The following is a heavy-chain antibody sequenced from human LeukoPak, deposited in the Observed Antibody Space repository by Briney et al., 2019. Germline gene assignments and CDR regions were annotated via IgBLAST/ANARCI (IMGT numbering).Heavy chain of an antibody. V-gene: IGHV4-38-2*01. Sequence: PSETLSLTCAVSGYSISSSYYWGWFRQPPEKGLEWIGSIYHSGSTYYNPSFKSRVPISVDTSRNQFSLKLRSVTAADTAVYYCARGVPSISRGSYGYWGQGTLVTVSS. CDR3: ARGVPSISRGSYGY. CDR1: GYSISSSYY. D-gene: IGHD3-16*01. CDR2: IYHSGST. J-gene: IGHJ4*02.